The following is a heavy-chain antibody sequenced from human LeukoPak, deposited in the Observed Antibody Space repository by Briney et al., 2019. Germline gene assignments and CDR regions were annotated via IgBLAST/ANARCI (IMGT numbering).Heavy chain of an antibody. V-gene: IGHV1-69-2*01. CDR3: ATDYSNFQDWFDP. D-gene: IGHD4-11*01. CDR2: VDPEDGET. Sequence: ATVKISCKVSGYTFTDYYMHWVQQAPGNGLEWMVLVDPEDGETIYAEKFQGRVTITADTSTDTAYMELSSLRSEDTAVYYCATDYSNFQDWFDPWGQGTLVTVSS. CDR1: GYTFTDYY. J-gene: IGHJ5*02.